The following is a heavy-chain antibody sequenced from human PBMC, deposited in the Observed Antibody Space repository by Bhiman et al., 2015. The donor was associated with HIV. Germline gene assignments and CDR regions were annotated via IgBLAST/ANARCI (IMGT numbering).Heavy chain of an antibody. Sequence: QVQLVESGGGVVQPGGSLRLSCVASGFTFSTYGMHWVRQAPGKGLEWVSFIHYDGTKKYYPDSVKGRFTISRDNSKNTLYLQMNSLRAEDTAVYYCARPEGYYDTTDYHLDCWGRGNAGHRLL. D-gene: IGHD3-22*01. CDR1: GFTFSTYG. CDR3: ARPEGYYDTTDYHLDC. J-gene: IGHJ4*02. V-gene: IGHV3-30*02. CDR2: IHYDGTKK.